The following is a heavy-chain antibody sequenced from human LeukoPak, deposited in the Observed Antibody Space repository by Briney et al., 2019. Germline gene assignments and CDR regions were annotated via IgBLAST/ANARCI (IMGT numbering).Heavy chain of an antibody. J-gene: IGHJ3*02. D-gene: IGHD1-26*01. CDR1: GGSISSSSYY. CDR3: ARQFPEWELLQGLNAFDI. Sequence: SETLSFTCTVSGGSISSSSYYWGWIRQPPGKGLEWIGSIYYSGSTYYNPSLKSRVTISVDTSKNQFSLKLSSVTAADTAVYYCARQFPEWELLQGLNAFDIWGQGTMVTVSS. CDR2: IYYSGST. V-gene: IGHV4-39*01.